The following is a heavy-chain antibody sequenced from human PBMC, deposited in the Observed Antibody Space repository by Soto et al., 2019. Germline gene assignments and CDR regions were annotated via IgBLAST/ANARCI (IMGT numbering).Heavy chain of an antibody. V-gene: IGHV1-69*08. Sequence: QVQLVQSGAEVKKPGSSVKVSCKASGGTFSSYTISWVRQAPGQGLEWMGRIIPILGIANYAQKFQGRVTITADKSTSTAYMELSSLRSEDTAVYYCARERLIAAAGNVRTYYYYGMDFWGQGTTVTVSS. J-gene: IGHJ6*02. CDR2: IIPILGIA. D-gene: IGHD6-13*01. CDR1: GGTFSSYT. CDR3: ARERLIAAAGNVRTYYYYGMDF.